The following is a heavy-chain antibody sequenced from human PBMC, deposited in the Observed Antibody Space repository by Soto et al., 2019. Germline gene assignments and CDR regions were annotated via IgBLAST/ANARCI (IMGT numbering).Heavy chain of an antibody. D-gene: IGHD6-13*01. CDR2: IWYDGSNK. CDR1: GFTFSSYG. Sequence: QVQLVESGGGVVQPGRSLRLSCAASGFTFSSYGIHWVRQAPGKGLEWVAVIWYDGSNKYYADSVKGRFTISRDNSKNTLYLQMNSLRAEDTAVYYCARASRQLVYFDYWGQGTLVTVSS. V-gene: IGHV3-33*01. J-gene: IGHJ4*02. CDR3: ARASRQLVYFDY.